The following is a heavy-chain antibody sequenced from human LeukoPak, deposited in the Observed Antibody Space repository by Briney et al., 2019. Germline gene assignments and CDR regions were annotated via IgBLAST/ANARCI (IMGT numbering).Heavy chain of an antibody. Sequence: SETLSLTCTVSGGSISSSSYYWGWIRQPPGKGLEWIGSIYYSGSTYYNPSLKSRVTISVDTSKNQFSLKLSSVTAADTAVYYCARVGVTTPPLYYFDYWGQGTLVTVSS. J-gene: IGHJ4*02. D-gene: IGHD1-14*01. CDR1: GGSISSSSYY. CDR2: IYYSGST. V-gene: IGHV4-39*07. CDR3: ARVGVTTPPLYYFDY.